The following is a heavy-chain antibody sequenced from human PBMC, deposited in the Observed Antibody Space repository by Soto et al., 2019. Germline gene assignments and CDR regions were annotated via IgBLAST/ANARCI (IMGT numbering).Heavy chain of an antibody. D-gene: IGHD3-3*01. CDR2: ISGSGGST. J-gene: IGHJ4*02. V-gene: IGHV3-23*01. Sequence: EVQLLESGGGLVQPGGSLRLSCAASGFTFSSYAMSWVRQAPGKGLEWVSAISGSGGSTYYADSVKGRFTISRDNSKNTLYLQMNSLRAEDTAVYYCAKDTIFGVVTSGQYFDYWGQGTLVTVSS. CDR1: GFTFSSYA. CDR3: AKDTIFGVVTSGQYFDY.